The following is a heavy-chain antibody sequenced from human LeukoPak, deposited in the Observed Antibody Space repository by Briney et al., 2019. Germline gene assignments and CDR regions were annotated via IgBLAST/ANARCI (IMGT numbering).Heavy chain of an antibody. D-gene: IGHD5-18*01. Sequence: GGSLRLSCAASGLTVSNNYMSWIRQAPGKGLEWVSVIYANGDTYYADSVKGRFTISRDNSKNTLYLQMSSLRAEDTAVYYCATTEGYAYGYYWGQGTLVTVSS. J-gene: IGHJ4*02. CDR2: IYANGDT. V-gene: IGHV3-53*01. CDR3: ATTEGYAYGYY. CDR1: GLTVSNNY.